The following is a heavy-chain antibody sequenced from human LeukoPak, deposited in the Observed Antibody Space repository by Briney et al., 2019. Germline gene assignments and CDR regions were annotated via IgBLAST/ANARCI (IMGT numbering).Heavy chain of an antibody. CDR1: GGSISSYY. CDR3: ARTLYSSGWCPFDY. Sequence: SETLSLTCTVSGGSISSYYWSWIWQPPGKGLEWIGYIYYSGSTNYNPSLKSRVTISVDTSKNQFSLKLSSVTAADTAVYYCARTLYSSGWCPFDYWGQGALVTVSS. V-gene: IGHV4-59*08. CDR2: IYYSGST. J-gene: IGHJ4*02. D-gene: IGHD6-19*01.